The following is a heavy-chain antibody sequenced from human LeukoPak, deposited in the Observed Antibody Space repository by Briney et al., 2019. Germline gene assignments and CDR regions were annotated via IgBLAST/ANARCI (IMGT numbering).Heavy chain of an antibody. CDR3: AREYYYDSN. V-gene: IGHV4-38-2*02. Sequence: SETLSLTCTVSGYSISSGYYWGWIRQPPGKGLEWIGSIYHSGSTYYNPSLKSRVTISVDTSKNQFSLKLSSVTAADTAVYYCAREYYYDSNWGQGTLVTVSS. CDR2: IYHSGST. CDR1: GYSISSGYY. J-gene: IGHJ4*02. D-gene: IGHD3-22*01.